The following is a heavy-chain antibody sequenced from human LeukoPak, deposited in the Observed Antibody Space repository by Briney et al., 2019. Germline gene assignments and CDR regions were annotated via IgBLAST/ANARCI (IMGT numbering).Heavy chain of an antibody. CDR2: ISHSGST. J-gene: IGHJ4*02. V-gene: IGHV4-38-2*01. D-gene: IGHD3-22*01. Sequence: SETLSLTCAVSGYSISNGYYWGWIRQPPGKGLEWIGSISHSGSTFYNPSLKSRVTISVDTSKNQFSLKLSFVTAADTAVYYCARHPDSSGYYIGYWGQGTLVTVSS. CDR1: GYSISNGYY. CDR3: ARHPDSSGYYIGY.